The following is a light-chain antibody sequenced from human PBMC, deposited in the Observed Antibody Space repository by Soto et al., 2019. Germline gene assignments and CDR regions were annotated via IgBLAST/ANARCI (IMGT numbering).Light chain of an antibody. CDR1: SSNIGAGFD. Sequence: QSVLTQPPSVSGAPGQRVTISCTWSSSNIGAGFDVHWYQQFPGIAPKLLIYRNTIRPSGVPDRFSGSKSGTSASLAITGLQAEDEADYYCQSFWVFGGGTKLTVL. J-gene: IGLJ2*01. CDR2: RNT. CDR3: QSFWV. V-gene: IGLV1-40*01.